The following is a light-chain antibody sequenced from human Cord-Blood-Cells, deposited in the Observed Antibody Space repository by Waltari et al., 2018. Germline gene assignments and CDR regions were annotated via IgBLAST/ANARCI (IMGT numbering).Light chain of an antibody. Sequence: DIQMTQSPSTMSASVGDRVTITCRASQSISSRLAWYQQKPGKAPKLLIDKASSLESGVPSRVRGRGSGTEFTLTISSLQSDDFATYYCQQYNSYSPAFGQGTKV. J-gene: IGKJ1*01. CDR2: KAS. CDR3: QQYNSYSPA. V-gene: IGKV1-5*03. CDR1: QSISSR.